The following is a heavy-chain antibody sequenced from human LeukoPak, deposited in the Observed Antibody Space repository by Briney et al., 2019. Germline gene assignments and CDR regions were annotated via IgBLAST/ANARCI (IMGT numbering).Heavy chain of an antibody. Sequence: SGTLSLTCAVSGGSISSSNWWSWVRQPPGKGLGWIGEIYHSGSTNYNPSLKSRVTISVDKSKNQFSLNLSSVTAADTAIYYCARRTTSLDAFDFWGQGTMVTVSS. J-gene: IGHJ3*01. CDR3: ARRTTSLDAFDF. CDR1: GGSISSSNW. V-gene: IGHV4-4*02. CDR2: IYHSGST. D-gene: IGHD2/OR15-2a*01.